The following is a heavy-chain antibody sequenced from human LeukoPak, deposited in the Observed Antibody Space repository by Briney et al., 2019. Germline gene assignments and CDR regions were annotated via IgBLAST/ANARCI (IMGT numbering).Heavy chain of an antibody. V-gene: IGHV4-4*07. CDR2: IYSSGST. CDR1: GGSISNY. CDR3: GRALGSGSYIDF. D-gene: IGHD1-26*01. J-gene: IGHJ4*02. Sequence: SETLSLTCTVSGGSISNYWSWIRQPAGKGLKWIGHIYSSGSTNYIPSLKSRVTMSLDTSNKQFSLKLNSVTAADTAVYYCGRALGSGSYIDFWGQGTLVTVSS.